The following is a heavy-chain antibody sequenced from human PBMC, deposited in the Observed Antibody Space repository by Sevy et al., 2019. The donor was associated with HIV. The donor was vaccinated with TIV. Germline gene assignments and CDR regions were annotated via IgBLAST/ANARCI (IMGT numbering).Heavy chain of an antibody. Sequence: GESLKISCAASGFTFSSYAMHWVRQAPGKGLEWVAVISYDGSNKYYADSVKGRFTISRDNSKNTLYLQMNSLRAEDTAVYYCARDFFAYYYDSSAYGMDVWGQGPTVTVSS. D-gene: IGHD3-22*01. CDR1: GFTFSSYA. CDR2: ISYDGSNK. CDR3: ARDFFAYYYDSSAYGMDV. J-gene: IGHJ6*02. V-gene: IGHV3-30*04.